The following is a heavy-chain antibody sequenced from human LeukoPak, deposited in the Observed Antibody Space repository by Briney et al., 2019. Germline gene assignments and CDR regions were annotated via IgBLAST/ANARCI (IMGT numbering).Heavy chain of an antibody. D-gene: IGHD6-6*01. Sequence: SETLPLTCTVSGGSISRSSYYWGWIRQPPGKGLEWIASIYYSGSTYYNPSLKSRVTISVDTSKNQFSLKVTSLTAADTAVYYCARHPSIAARPYYYYMDVWGKGTTVTVSS. V-gene: IGHV4-39*01. CDR1: GGSISRSSYY. CDR2: IYYSGST. CDR3: ARHPSIAARPYYYYMDV. J-gene: IGHJ6*03.